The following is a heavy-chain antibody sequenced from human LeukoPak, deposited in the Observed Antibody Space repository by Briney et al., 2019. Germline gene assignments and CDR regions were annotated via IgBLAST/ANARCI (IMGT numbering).Heavy chain of an antibody. D-gene: IGHD6-13*01. Sequence: GGSLRLSCAASGFTFSSHWMYWVRQAPGKGLVWVSQINSDGTSTTYADFVKGRFAISRDNAKNTLYLQMRSLRAEDTAVYYCVRLGIVAAANCWGRGNLVTVSS. V-gene: IGHV3-74*03. CDR2: INSDGTST. CDR3: VRLGIVAAANC. J-gene: IGHJ4*02. CDR1: GFTFSSHW.